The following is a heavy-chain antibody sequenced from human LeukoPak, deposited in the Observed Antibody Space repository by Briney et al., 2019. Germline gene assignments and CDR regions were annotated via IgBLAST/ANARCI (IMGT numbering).Heavy chain of an antibody. J-gene: IGHJ3*02. CDR3: ASGDAHAFDI. V-gene: IGHV3-74*01. CDR1: GFTFSSYW. Sequence: SGGSLRLSCAASGFTFSSYWMHWVRQAPGKGLVWVSRINGDGSGTSYADSVKGRFTISRDNAKNTLYLQMNSLRAEDAAVYYCASGDAHAFDIWGQGTMVTVSS. CDR2: INGDGSGT. D-gene: IGHD3-10*01.